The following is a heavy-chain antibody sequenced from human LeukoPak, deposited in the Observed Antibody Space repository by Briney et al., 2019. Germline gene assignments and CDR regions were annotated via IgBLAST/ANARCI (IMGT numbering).Heavy chain of an antibody. V-gene: IGHV3-30*18. J-gene: IGHJ4*02. D-gene: IGHD5-24*01. Sequence: PGGSLRLSCATSGFTFSSYGMHWVRQAPGKGLEWVAVISYDGSNKYYADSAKGRFTISRDNSKNTLYLQMNSLRAEDTAVYYCAKDLRDGYNFDYWGQGTLVTVSS. CDR3: AKDLRDGYNFDY. CDR2: ISYDGSNK. CDR1: GFTFSSYG.